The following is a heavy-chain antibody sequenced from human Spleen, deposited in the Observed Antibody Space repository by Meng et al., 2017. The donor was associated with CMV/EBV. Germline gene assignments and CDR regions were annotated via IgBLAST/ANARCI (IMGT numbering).Heavy chain of an antibody. Sequence: GYSVNDYQINWVRQAPGQGLEWMGWIDPNSGGTNYAQKFQDRVIMTSDTSTSTVYMELSNLRGDDRAVYYCARDGPHCSVGGCYFDFWGQGSLVTVSS. CDR1: GYSVNDYQ. CDR3: ARDGPHCSVGGCYFDF. V-gene: IGHV1-2*02. CDR2: IDPNSGGT. D-gene: IGHD2-15*01. J-gene: IGHJ4*02.